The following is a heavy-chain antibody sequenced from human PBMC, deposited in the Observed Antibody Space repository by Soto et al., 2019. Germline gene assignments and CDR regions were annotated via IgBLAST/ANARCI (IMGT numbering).Heavy chain of an antibody. V-gene: IGHV1-69*13. D-gene: IGHD3-22*01. J-gene: IGHJ6*02. Sequence: GGPVKVSCKASGGTFISSAIGWVRQAPGQGLEWMGGIIPIFGTANYAQKFQGRVTITADESTSTAYMELSSLRSEDTAVYYCARARQYYYDSSGYYYSDGMDVWGQGTTVTVSS. CDR3: ARARQYYYDSSGYYYSDGMDV. CDR1: GGTFISSA. CDR2: IIPIFGTA.